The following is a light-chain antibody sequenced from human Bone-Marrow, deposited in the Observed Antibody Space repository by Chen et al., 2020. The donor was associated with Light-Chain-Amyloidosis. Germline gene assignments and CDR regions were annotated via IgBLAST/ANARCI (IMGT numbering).Light chain of an antibody. CDR1: HDINIY. Sequence: DIQMTQSPSSLSASVGARVTITCQASHDINIYLNWYQQKAGRAPYLLIFGASNLERGVPSRFSGSGSGTFFTLNISSLQTEDVATYYCQQCDSLPLTFGGGTKVEI. CDR2: GAS. CDR3: QQCDSLPLT. J-gene: IGKJ4*01. V-gene: IGKV1-33*01.